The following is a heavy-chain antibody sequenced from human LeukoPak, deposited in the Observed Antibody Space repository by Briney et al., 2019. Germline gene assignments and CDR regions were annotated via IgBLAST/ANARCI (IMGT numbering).Heavy chain of an antibody. J-gene: IGHJ3*02. D-gene: IGHD3-10*01. Sequence: PGGPLRLSCAPSGFTLSIFAMSWSRQARGGGREGGSDISGSGGSTYYADSVKGRFIIPRDNSKNTLYRKVNSLRAEDTPVYYCATQRVWFGELFGAFDIWGQGPMVTVSS. CDR2: ISGSGGST. CDR1: GFTLSIFA. V-gene: IGHV3-23*01. CDR3: ATQRVWFGELFGAFDI.